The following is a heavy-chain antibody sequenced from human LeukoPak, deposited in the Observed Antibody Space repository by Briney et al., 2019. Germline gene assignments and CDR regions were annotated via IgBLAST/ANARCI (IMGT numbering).Heavy chain of an antibody. J-gene: IGHJ1*01. CDR3: VQNTPGTIEH. Sequence: PSETLTLTCTVSGGSLSNINYYWGWIRQPPGKGLECVGNIYPSGATYYNPSLKSRVTISIDSSKSQVSLRLSSVTAADTAAYYCVQNTPGTIEHWGRGTLVTVSS. CDR2: IYPSGAT. CDR1: GGSLSNINYY. V-gene: IGHV4-39*01. D-gene: IGHD1-7*01.